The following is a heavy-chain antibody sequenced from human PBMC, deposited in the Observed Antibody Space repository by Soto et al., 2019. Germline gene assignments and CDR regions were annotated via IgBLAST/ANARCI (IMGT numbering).Heavy chain of an antibody. J-gene: IGHJ5*02. D-gene: IGHD6-19*01. CDR1: GYTLTSYY. Sequence: QVQLVQSGAEVKKPGASVKVSCKASGYTLTSYYMHWLRQAPGQGPEWMGIINPSGGTPSYAQQFQGRGNMTSDTSTSTVYMEQTSLRSEDTAVCYCAINRGYISGWLKSWMDLRGQGTLVTGSS. CDR2: INPSGGTP. V-gene: IGHV1-46*01. CDR3: AINRGYISGWLKSWMDL.